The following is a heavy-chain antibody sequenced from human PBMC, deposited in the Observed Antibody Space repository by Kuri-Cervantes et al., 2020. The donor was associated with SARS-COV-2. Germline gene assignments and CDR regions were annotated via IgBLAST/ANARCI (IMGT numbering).Heavy chain of an antibody. CDR3: ARDIVATIGYYYYGMDV. CDR1: GYTFTSYG. V-gene: IGHV1-18*04. Sequence: ALVQVSCKASGYTFTSYGISWGRQAPGQGREWMGWISAYNGNTNYAQKLQGRVTMTTDTSTSTAYMELRSLRSDDTAVYYCARDIVATIGYYYYGMDVCGQGTTVTVSS. J-gene: IGHJ6*02. CDR2: ISAYNGNT. D-gene: IGHD5-12*01.